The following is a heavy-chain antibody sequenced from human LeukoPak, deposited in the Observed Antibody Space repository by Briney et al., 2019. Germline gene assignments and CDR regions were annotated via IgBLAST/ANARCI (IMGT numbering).Heavy chain of an antibody. CDR3: ASVRGYSYYFDY. CDR2: IYYSGST. CDR1: GGSISSYY. Sequence: SETLSLTCTVSGGSISSYYWSWIRQPPGKGLEWIGYIYYSGSTNYNPSLKSRVTISVDTSKNQFSLKLSSVTAADTAVYYCASVRGYSYYFDYRGQGTLVTVSS. V-gene: IGHV4-59*01. D-gene: IGHD5-18*01. J-gene: IGHJ4*02.